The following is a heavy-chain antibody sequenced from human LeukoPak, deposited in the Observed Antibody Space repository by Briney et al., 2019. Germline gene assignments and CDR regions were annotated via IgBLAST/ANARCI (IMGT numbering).Heavy chain of an antibody. J-gene: IGHJ4*02. CDR1: VGSISSGSYY. Sequence: KPSETLSLTCTVSVGSISSGSYYGSWIRQPAGRGLEWIGRIYISGSTNYNPSIKSRVSISVDTSKNQFSLKPSSVTAADTAVYYCAGATTVVTEVYFDYWGQGTLVTVSS. CDR2: IYISGST. D-gene: IGHD4-23*01. V-gene: IGHV4-61*02. CDR3: AGATTVVTEVYFDY.